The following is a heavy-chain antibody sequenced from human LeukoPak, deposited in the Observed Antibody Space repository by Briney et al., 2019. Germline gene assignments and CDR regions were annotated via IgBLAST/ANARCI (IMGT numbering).Heavy chain of an antibody. CDR1: GVSISSSSYY. CDR3: ARDQSGWFDP. J-gene: IGHJ5*02. Sequence: SETLSLTCSVSGVSISSSSYYWAWIRQPPGKGLEWIGSISYSGNTYYNPSLKSRVTISVDTSKNQFSLKLSSVTAADTAVYYCARDQSGWFDPWGQGTLVTVSS. CDR2: ISYSGNT. D-gene: IGHD3-10*01. V-gene: IGHV4-39*07.